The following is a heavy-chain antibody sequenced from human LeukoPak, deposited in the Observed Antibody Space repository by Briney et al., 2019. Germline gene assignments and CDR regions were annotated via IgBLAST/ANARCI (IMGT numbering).Heavy chain of an antibody. J-gene: IGHJ4*02. V-gene: IGHV4-34*01. CDR3: ARVTGYMIEDYFDY. D-gene: IGHD3-22*01. CDR2: INYSEST. Sequence: PSETLSLTCAVYGGSSRSHYWSWIRQSPGKGLEWIGEINYSESTNYNPSLKSRVTISVDTSKNQFSLKLRSVTAADTAVYYCARVTGYMIEDYFDYWGQGTLVTVSS. CDR1: GGSSRSHY.